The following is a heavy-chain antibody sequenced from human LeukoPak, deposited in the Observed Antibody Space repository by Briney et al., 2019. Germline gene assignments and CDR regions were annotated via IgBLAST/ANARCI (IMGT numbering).Heavy chain of an antibody. CDR2: ISGSGGSA. J-gene: IGHJ4*02. CDR1: GFIFSSYA. CDR3: AKGGKWDVTPFDY. D-gene: IGHD1-26*01. Sequence: PGGSLRLSCAASGFIFSSYAVSWVRQAPGKGLEWVSTISGSGGSAHYADSVKGRFTISRDDSKNTLYLQMNSLRAEDTALYYCAKGGKWDVTPFDYWGQGTLVTVSS. V-gene: IGHV3-23*01.